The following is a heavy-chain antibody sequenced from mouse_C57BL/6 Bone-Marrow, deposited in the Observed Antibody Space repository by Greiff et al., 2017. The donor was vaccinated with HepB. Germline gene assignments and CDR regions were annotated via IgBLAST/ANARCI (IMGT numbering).Heavy chain of an antibody. Sequence: QVQLQQSGAELVKPGASVKLSCKASGYTFTSYWMQWVKQRPGQGLEWIGEIDPSDSYTNYNQKFKGKATLTVDTSSSTAYMQLSSLTSEDSAVYYCARSGYYGSGWYFDVWGTGTTVTVSS. CDR2: IDPSDSYT. CDR3: ARSGYYGSGWYFDV. CDR1: GYTFTSYW. J-gene: IGHJ1*03. D-gene: IGHD1-1*01. V-gene: IGHV1-50*01.